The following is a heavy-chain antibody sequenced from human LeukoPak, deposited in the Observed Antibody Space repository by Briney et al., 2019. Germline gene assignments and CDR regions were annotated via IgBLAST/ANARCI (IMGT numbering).Heavy chain of an antibody. CDR3: AKAPRSLQLLDY. V-gene: IGHV3-66*01. CDR1: GFTFSSNY. J-gene: IGHJ4*02. CDR2: IYSGGST. D-gene: IGHD5-18*01. Sequence: GGSLRLSCAASGFTFSSNYMSWVRQAPGKGLEWVSVIYSGGSTYYADAVEGRFTISRDNSKNTLYLQMNSLRAEDTAVYYCAKAPRSLQLLDYGGRGTLVTVSA.